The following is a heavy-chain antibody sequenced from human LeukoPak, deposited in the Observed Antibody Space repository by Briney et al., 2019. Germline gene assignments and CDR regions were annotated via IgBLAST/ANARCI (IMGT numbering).Heavy chain of an antibody. Sequence: GGSLRLSCAASGFTFSSYGMHWVRKAPGKGLEWVAFIRYDGSNEYYADSVKGRVSISRDNAKNTVYLQMDGLRAEDTAVYYCAGYGGNSFWGQGTLVTVSS. CDR3: AGYGGNSF. D-gene: IGHD4-23*01. V-gene: IGHV3-30*02. CDR2: IRYDGSNE. CDR1: GFTFSSYG. J-gene: IGHJ4*02.